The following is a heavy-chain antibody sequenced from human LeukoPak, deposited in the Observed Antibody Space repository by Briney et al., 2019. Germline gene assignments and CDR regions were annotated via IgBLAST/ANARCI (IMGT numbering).Heavy chain of an antibody. V-gene: IGHV3-23*01. CDR2: ISRSGGSR. CDR3: AKDACSCGSCYDDY. CDR1: GFTFSSYA. J-gene: IGHJ4*02. D-gene: IGHD2-15*01. Sequence: PGGSLRLSCVASGFTFSSYAMSWVRQAPGKGLECVSAISRSGGSRYYADSVKGRFTISRDNSKNTLYVQMNSPRAEDTAVYYCAKDACSCGSCYDDYWGQGTLVTVSS.